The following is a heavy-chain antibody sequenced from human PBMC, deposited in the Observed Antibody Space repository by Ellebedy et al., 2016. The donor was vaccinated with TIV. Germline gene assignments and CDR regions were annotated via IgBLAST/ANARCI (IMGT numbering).Heavy chain of an antibody. CDR1: GFTFSAYS. J-gene: IGHJ4*02. V-gene: IGHV3-33*01. CDR2: IWYDGSGE. Sequence: GESLKISXAVSGFTFSAYSMHWVRQTPNKGLEWVALIWYDGSGESYANSVKGRFTISRANSKSTLFLQMNNLRAEDTAVDFCTRGGILSTLTEFSPNDYFDYWGQGTLVNVSS. CDR3: TRGGILSTLTEFSPNDYFDY. D-gene: IGHD3-9*01.